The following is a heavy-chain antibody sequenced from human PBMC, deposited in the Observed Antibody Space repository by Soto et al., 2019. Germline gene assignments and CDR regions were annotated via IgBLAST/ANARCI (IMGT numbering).Heavy chain of an antibody. V-gene: IGHV3-23*01. D-gene: IGHD1-7*01. CDR2: INDDGGST. J-gene: IGHJ4*02. CDR3: AKRSVSGTYSPFDY. CDR1: EFTFRNYA. Sequence: GGSLRLSCVGSEFTFRNYALSWVRQAAGKGLEWISAINDDGGSTYHADSVKGRFTISRDNSRNTVYLQMNSLRAEDTAIYYCAKRSVSGTYSPFDYWGQGTLVTVSS.